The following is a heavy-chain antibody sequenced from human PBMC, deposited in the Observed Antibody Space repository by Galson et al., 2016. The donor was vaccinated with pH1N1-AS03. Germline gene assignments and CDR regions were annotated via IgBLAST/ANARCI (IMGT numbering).Heavy chain of an antibody. D-gene: IGHD2-21*01. CDR3: ARVTLLNAVIWFDP. CDR2: IYYSGST. J-gene: IGHJ5*02. CDR1: GGSISSSSYY. V-gene: IGHV4-39*07. Sequence: ETLSLTCTVSGGSISSSSYYWGWIRQPPGKGLEWIGSIYYSGSTYYNPSLKSRITISIDTSKNHFSLKLSSVTAADTAIYYCARVTLLNAVIWFDPWGRGTLVTVSS.